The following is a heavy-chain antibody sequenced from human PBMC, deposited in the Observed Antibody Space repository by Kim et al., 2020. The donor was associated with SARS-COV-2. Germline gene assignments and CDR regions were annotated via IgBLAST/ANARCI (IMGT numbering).Heavy chain of an antibody. CDR3: ARGTDFDWLLYYYYGMDV. J-gene: IGHJ6*02. V-gene: IGHV3-64*01. D-gene: IGHD3-9*01. Sequence: VKGRFTISRENSKNTRYLQMGSLRAEDMAVYYCARGTDFDWLLYYYYGMDVWGQGTTVTVSS.